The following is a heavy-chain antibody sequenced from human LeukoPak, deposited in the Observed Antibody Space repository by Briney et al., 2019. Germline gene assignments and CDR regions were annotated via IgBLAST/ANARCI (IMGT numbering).Heavy chain of an antibody. J-gene: IGHJ4*02. Sequence: KPSETLPLTCTVSGGSISSYYWSWIRQPPGKGLEWIGYIYYSGSTNYNPSLKSRVTISVDTSKNQFSLKLSSVTAADTAVYYCARGSMITFGGVIVPFDYWGQGTLVTVSP. CDR3: ARGSMITFGGVIVPFDY. D-gene: IGHD3-16*02. CDR1: GGSISSYY. CDR2: IYYSGST. V-gene: IGHV4-59*01.